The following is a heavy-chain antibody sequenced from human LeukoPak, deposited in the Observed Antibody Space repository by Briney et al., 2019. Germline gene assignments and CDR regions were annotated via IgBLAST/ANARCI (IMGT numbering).Heavy chain of an antibody. Sequence: SVXXSXXASXXTXXSXGXSXXXXXPGQGLXWMGWISAYNGNTNYAQKLQGRVTMTTDTSTSTAYMELRSLRSDDTAVYYCALISGYYSNFDYWGQGALVTVSS. V-gene: IGHV1-18*01. CDR2: ISAYNGNT. CDR3: ALISGYYSNFDY. J-gene: IGHJ4*02. D-gene: IGHD3-22*01. CDR1: XXTXXSXG.